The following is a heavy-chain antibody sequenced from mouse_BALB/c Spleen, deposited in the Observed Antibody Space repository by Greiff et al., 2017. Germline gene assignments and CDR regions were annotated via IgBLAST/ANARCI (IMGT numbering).Heavy chain of an antibody. Sequence: QVQLKQPGAELVKPGASVKLSCTASGYTFTSYWMHWVKQRPGQGLEWIGEINPSNGRTNYNEKFKSKATLTVDKSSSTAYMQLSSLTSEDSAVYYCARGTDSLLRPYYAMDYWGQGTSVTVSS. CDR1: GYTFTSYW. CDR2: INPSNGRT. CDR3: ARGTDSLLRPYYAMDY. D-gene: IGHD1-2*01. V-gene: IGHV1S81*02. J-gene: IGHJ4*01.